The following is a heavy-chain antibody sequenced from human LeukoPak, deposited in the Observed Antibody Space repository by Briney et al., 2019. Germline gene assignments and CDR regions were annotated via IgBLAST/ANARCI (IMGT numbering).Heavy chain of an antibody. CDR1: GGSISSSSYY. J-gene: IGHJ4*02. V-gene: IGHV4-39*07. Sequence: SETLSLTCTVSGGSISSSSYYWGWIRQPPGKGLEWIGSIYYSGSTYYNPSLKSRVTISVDTSKNQFSLKLSSVTAADTAVYYCARDPITMVRGVSRHYWGQGTLVTVSS. D-gene: IGHD3-10*01. CDR2: IYYSGST. CDR3: ARDPITMVRGVSRHY.